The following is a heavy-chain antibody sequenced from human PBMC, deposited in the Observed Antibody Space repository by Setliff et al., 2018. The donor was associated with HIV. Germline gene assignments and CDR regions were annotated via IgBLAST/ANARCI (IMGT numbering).Heavy chain of an antibody. CDR1: GGSISSGSYY. V-gene: IGHV4-61*02. J-gene: IGHJ3*02. CDR3: ARDPYPERGAFDI. CDR2: IYTSGST. D-gene: IGHD1-1*01. Sequence: SETLSLTCTVSGGSISSGSYYWSWIRQPAGKGLEWIGRIYTSGSTNYNPSLKSRVTISVDTSKNQFSLKLSSVTAADTAVYYCARDPYPERGAFDIWGQGTMGT.